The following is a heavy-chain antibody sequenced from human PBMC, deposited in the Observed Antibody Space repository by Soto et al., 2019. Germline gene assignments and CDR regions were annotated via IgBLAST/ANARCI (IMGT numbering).Heavy chain of an antibody. V-gene: IGHV3-21*01. D-gene: IGHD1-26*01. CDR2: ISKSSTYI. Sequence: PGGSLRLSCAASGFSFSTSSMNWVRQAPGKGLEWVSSISKSSTYIYYADSLRGRFTISRDNAKNTLYLQMNSLRAEDAAVYYCARGVGLYDVFDIWGRGTMVTVSS. CDR3: ARGVGLYDVFDI. CDR1: GFSFSTSS. J-gene: IGHJ3*02.